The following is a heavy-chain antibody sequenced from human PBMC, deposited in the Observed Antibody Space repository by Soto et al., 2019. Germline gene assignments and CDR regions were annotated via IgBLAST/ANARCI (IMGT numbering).Heavy chain of an antibody. CDR1: GGTFSSNA. Sequence: SVKVTCKDSGGTFSSNASSWVRQAPGQGFEWMGGIIPIFGTANYAQKFQGRVTTTADESTSTAYMELSSLRSEDTAVYYCARARPYYYGSGSHAIDYWGQGTPVTVSS. J-gene: IGHJ4*02. CDR3: ARARPYYYGSGSHAIDY. V-gene: IGHV1-69*13. D-gene: IGHD3-10*01. CDR2: IIPIFGTA.